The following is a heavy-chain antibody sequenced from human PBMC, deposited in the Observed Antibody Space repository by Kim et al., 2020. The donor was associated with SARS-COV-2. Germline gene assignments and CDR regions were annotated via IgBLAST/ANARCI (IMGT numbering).Heavy chain of an antibody. V-gene: IGHV4-59*01. Sequence: SETLSLTCTVSGGSISSYYWSWIRQPPGKGLEWIGYIYYSGSTNYNPSLKSRVTISVDTSKNQFSLKLSSVTAADTVVYYCARSYCGGDCYPYYFDYWGQGTLVTVSS. CDR3: ARSYCGGDCYPYYFDY. CDR2: IYYSGST. J-gene: IGHJ4*02. D-gene: IGHD2-21*02. CDR1: GGSISSYY.